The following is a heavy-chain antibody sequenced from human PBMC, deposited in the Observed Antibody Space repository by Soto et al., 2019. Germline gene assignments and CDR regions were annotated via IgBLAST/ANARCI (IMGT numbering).Heavy chain of an antibody. CDR1: GFTFSSYA. J-gene: IGHJ4*02. V-gene: IGHV3-23*01. CDR3: AKEPRGIAAAGLNYFDY. CDR2: ISGSGGST. D-gene: IGHD6-13*01. Sequence: GGSLRLSCAASGFTFSSYAMSWVRQAPGKGLEWVSAISGSGGSTYYADSVKGRFTISRDNSKNTLYLQMNSLRAEDTAVYYCAKEPRGIAAAGLNYFDYWGQGTLVTVSS.